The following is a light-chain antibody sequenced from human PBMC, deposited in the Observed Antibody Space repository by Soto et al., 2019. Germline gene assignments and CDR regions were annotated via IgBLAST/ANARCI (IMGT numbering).Light chain of an antibody. J-gene: IGKJ2*01. CDR2: GAS. Sequence: EIVMTQSPGTLSASPGERATLSCRASQSVSSNLAWYQHKPGQAPRLLIFGASTRATGIPARFSGGGSGTEFTLTISSLQSEDFAVYYCQQYNYWPMYTFGQGTKLEIK. CDR1: QSVSSN. V-gene: IGKV3-15*01. CDR3: QQYNYWPMYT.